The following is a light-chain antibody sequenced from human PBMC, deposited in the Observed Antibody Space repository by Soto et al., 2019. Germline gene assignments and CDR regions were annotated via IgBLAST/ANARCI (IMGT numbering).Light chain of an antibody. CDR1: QSVSSSY. V-gene: IGKV3D-7*01. Sequence: EFVLTQSPGTLSLSPGERATLSCRASQSVSSSYLTWYQQKPGQAPSLLIYGASTRATSIPARLSGSGSGTDFTLTISSLLPEDFAVYYCQQDCNLPPTFGQGTKVDIK. J-gene: IGKJ1*01. CDR2: GAS. CDR3: QQDCNLPPT.